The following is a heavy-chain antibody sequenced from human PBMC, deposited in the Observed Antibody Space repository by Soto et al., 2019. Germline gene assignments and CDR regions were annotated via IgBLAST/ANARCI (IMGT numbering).Heavy chain of an antibody. Sequence: QVQLQESGPGLVKPSETLSLTCTVSGGSISSYYWSWIRQTAGKGLEWLAYIYHSGSTNYNPSLKGRVTISIDTSRNQFSLKLTSVTAADTGIYYCVTDEDGNFVHYWGQGTLVTVSS. J-gene: IGHJ4*02. CDR2: IYHSGST. CDR1: GGSISSYY. V-gene: IGHV4-59*01. D-gene: IGHD4-17*01. CDR3: VTDEDGNFVHY.